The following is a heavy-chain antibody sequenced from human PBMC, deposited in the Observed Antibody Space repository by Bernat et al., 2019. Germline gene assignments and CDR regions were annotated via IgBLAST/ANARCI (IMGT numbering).Heavy chain of an antibody. V-gene: IGHV3-64*01. CDR2: ISSNGGST. J-gene: IGHJ4*02. Sequence: EVQLVESGGGLVQPGGSLRLSCAASGFTFSGYAVHWVRQAPWKGLEYVSTISSNGGSTYYTNSVKGRFTISRDNSKNTLYLQMGSLRAEDTAVYYCAKVSSTSDFDYWGQGTLVTVSS. CDR3: AKVSSTSDFDY. CDR1: GFTFSGYA. D-gene: IGHD2-2*01.